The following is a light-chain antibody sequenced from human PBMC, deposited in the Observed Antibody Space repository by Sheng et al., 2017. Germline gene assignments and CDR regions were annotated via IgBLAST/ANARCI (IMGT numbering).Light chain of an antibody. CDR1: QDISTF. Sequence: DIQMTQSPSSLSASVGDIVTITCQASQDISTFLNWYQHKPGKAPDLLIYDASNLQTGVPSRFSGSGSGTDFVFTISSLQPEDVATYYCQQYHNLPPVFGGGTKVEIK. J-gene: IGKJ4*01. CDR2: DAS. V-gene: IGKV1-33*01. CDR3: QQYHNLPPV.